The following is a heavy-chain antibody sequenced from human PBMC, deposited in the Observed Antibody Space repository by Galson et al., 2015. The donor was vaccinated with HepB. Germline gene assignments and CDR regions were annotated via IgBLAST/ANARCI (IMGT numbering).Heavy chain of an antibody. CDR3: ARVADSHDGDHTNFDS. CDR2: ISSSSGTYT. J-gene: IGHJ4*02. D-gene: IGHD4-17*01. Sequence: SLRLSCAASGFTFRDYYMSWIRQTPGKGLEWLSYISSSSGTYTNYADSVKGRLTISRDNAENSLYLQMSSLKAEDTVVYYCARVADSHDGDHTNFDSWGQGTLVTVSS. CDR1: GFTFRDYY. V-gene: IGHV3-11*06.